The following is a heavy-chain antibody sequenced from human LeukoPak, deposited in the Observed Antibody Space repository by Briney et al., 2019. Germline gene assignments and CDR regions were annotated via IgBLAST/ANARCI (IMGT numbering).Heavy chain of an antibody. CDR1: GGTFSSYT. CDR2: IIPILGIA. V-gene: IGHV1-69*02. Sequence: ASVKVSCKASGGTFSSYTISWVRQAPGRGLEWMGRIIPILGIANYAQKFQGRVTITADKSTSTAYMELSSLRSEDTAVYYCARADNRGSYYPDFDYWGQGTLVTVSS. J-gene: IGHJ4*02. D-gene: IGHD1-26*01. CDR3: ARADNRGSYYPDFDY.